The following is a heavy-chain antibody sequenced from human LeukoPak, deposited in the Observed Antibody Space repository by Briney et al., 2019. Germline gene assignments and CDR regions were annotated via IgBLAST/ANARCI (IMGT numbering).Heavy chain of an antibody. CDR3: SMELLRDYYYGMDV. Sequence: GGSLRLSCAASGFTFSSYGMHWVRQAPGKGLEWVAVISYDGSNKYYADSVKGRFTIFRDNSKNTLYLQMNSLRAEDTAVYYCSMELLRDYYYGMDVWGKGTTVTVSS. J-gene: IGHJ6*04. CDR1: GFTFSSYG. CDR2: ISYDGSNK. V-gene: IGHV3-30*03. D-gene: IGHD2-15*01.